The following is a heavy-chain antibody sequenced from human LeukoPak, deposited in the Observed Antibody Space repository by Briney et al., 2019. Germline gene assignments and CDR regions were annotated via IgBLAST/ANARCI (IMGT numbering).Heavy chain of an antibody. CDR2: LHHSGST. J-gene: IGHJ4*02. Sequence: PSETLSLTCAVSGYSTTSTYWWGWIRQTPGRGLEWIASLHHSGSTSYSPSLKSRVTISVDTSKNQFSLRLSSVTAADTAVYYCARVGGDDSTGHYSVDYWGQGTLVTVSS. CDR3: ARVGGDDSTGHYSVDY. CDR1: GYSTTSTYW. V-gene: IGHV4-38-2*01. D-gene: IGHD3-22*01.